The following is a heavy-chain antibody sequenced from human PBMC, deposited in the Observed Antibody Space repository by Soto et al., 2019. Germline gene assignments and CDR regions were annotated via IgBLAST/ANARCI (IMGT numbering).Heavy chain of an antibody. D-gene: IGHD4-17*01. V-gene: IGHV4-4*02. Sequence: SETLSLTCIVSGGSMSSSNWWNWVRQSPGKGLEWIGETHPSGRTNYSPSLKSRVTISIDKSKNQFSLQLTSVTAADTAVYYCARPEATVLDSWGQGTLVTVSS. CDR3: ARPEATVLDS. CDR1: GGSMSSSNW. J-gene: IGHJ4*02. CDR2: THPSGRT.